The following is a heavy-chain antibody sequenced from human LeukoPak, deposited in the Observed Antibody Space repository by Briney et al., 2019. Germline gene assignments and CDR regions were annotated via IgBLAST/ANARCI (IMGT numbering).Heavy chain of an antibody. Sequence: GGSLRLSCAASGLSFTTYWMHWVRQAPGEGLVWVSRINGDSSSTNYADSVKGRFTISRDNAKNTLYLQMNSLRAEDTAVYYCARGGSYYGDFYYWGQGTLVTVSS. V-gene: IGHV3-74*01. CDR1: GLSFTTYW. CDR2: INGDSSST. D-gene: IGHD4-17*01. J-gene: IGHJ4*02. CDR3: ARGGSYYGDFYY.